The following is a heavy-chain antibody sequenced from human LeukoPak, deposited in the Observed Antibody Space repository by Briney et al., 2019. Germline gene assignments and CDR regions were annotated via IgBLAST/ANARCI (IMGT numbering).Heavy chain of an antibody. V-gene: IGHV4-59*01. CDR2: IYYSGST. CDR3: ARDRYDFWSGYSGHYFDY. Sequence: SETLSLTCTVSGGSISSYYWSWIRQPPGEGLEWIGYIYYSGSTNYNPSLKSRVTISVDTSKNQFSLKLSSVTAADTAVYYCARDRYDFWSGYSGHYFDYWGQGTLVTVSS. J-gene: IGHJ4*02. CDR1: GGSISSYY. D-gene: IGHD3-3*01.